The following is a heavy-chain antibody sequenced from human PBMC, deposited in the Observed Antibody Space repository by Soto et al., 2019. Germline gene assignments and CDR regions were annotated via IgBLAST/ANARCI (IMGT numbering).Heavy chain of an antibody. D-gene: IGHD2-2*01. CDR2: ISAYNGNT. Sequence: ASVKVSCKASGYTFTSYGISWVRQAPGQGLEWMGWISAYNGNTNYAQKLQGRVTMTTDTSTSTAYMELRSLRSDDTAVDYCARVLGDIVVVPAATTPPPLYYYYYMDVWGKGTTVTVSS. CDR3: ARVLGDIVVVPAATTPPPLYYYYYMDV. CDR1: GYTFTSYG. V-gene: IGHV1-18*01. J-gene: IGHJ6*03.